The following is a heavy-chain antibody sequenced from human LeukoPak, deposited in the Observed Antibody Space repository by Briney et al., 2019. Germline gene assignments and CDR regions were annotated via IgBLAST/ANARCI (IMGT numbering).Heavy chain of an antibody. Sequence: SETLSLTCAVYGGSFSGYYWSWIRQPPGKGLEWIGEINHSGSTNYNPSLKSRVTISVDTSKNQFSLKLSSVTAADTAVYYCARGVASFDYWGQGTLVTVSS. V-gene: IGHV4-34*01. CDR2: INHSGST. CDR1: GGSFSGYY. J-gene: IGHJ4*02. CDR3: ARGVASFDY. D-gene: IGHD2-15*01.